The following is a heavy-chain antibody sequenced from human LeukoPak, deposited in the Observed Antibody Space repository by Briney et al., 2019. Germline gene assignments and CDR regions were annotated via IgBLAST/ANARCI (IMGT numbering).Heavy chain of an antibody. CDR3: ALWANIVVVPAAYYYYGMDV. V-gene: IGHV3-48*01. Sequence: PGGSLRLSCVASGFTFSSYSMNWVRQAPGKGLEWVSYISSSSSTIYYADSVKGRFTISRDNAKNSLYLQMNSLRAEDTAVYYCALWANIVVVPAAYYYYGMDVWGQGTTVTVSS. CDR2: ISSSSSTI. CDR1: GFTFSSYS. J-gene: IGHJ6*02. D-gene: IGHD2-2*01.